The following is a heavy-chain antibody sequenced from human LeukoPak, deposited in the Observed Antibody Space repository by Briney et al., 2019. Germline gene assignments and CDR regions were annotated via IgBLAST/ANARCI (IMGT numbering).Heavy chain of an antibody. V-gene: IGHV4-4*07. CDR1: GGSFSVYY. D-gene: IGHD6-19*01. CDR2: IYTSGNT. J-gene: IGHJ4*02. Sequence: TSETLSLTCTVSGGSFSVYYWSWIRQPAGKGLEWIGRIYTSGNTYYNPSLKSRVTMSVDTSKNQLSLNLSSVTAADTAVYYCARAFSVAGTFDYWGQGTLVTVSS. CDR3: ARAFSVAGTFDY.